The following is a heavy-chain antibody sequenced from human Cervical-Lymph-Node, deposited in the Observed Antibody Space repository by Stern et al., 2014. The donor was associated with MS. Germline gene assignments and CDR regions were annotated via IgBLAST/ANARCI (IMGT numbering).Heavy chain of an antibody. CDR2: ISPGSRNK. CDR1: GFTFSGHG. D-gene: IGHD4-17*01. J-gene: IGHJ5*01. CDR3: ARVRGPTVTTMWFDS. V-gene: IGHV3-48*02. Sequence: EVQLVESGGGLAQPGGSLRLSCAASGFTFSGHGMIWVRQAPGKGLEWVSYISPGSRNKYSAASVKGRFTISRDDAENSLHLQMNSLTDEDTGVYYCARVRGPTVTTMWFDSWGQGTLVTVSS.